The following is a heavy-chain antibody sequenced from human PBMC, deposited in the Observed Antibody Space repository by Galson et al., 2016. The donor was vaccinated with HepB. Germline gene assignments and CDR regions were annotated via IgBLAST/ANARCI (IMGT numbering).Heavy chain of an antibody. CDR2: TYYSGST. Sequence: ETLSLTCTVSGGSVSSGNYYWSWIRQPPGKGLEWIGYTYYSGSTNYNPSLKSRVTISVDTSKNQFSLKLNSVAAADTALYYCAQIYSNYVLGMDVWGRGTTVTVSS. J-gene: IGHJ6*02. V-gene: IGHV4-61*01. D-gene: IGHD4-11*01. CDR1: GGSVSSGNYY. CDR3: AQIYSNYVLGMDV.